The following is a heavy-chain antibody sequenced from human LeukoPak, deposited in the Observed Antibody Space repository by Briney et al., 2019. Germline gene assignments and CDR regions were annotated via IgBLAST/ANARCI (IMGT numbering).Heavy chain of an antibody. D-gene: IGHD6-6*01. CDR3: ARVLGSSKDYYYYYMDV. V-gene: IGHV4-39*07. J-gene: IGHJ6*03. CDR2: IYYSGST. Sequence: SETLSLTCTVSGGSISSSSYYWGWIRQPPGKGLEWIGSIYYSGSTYYNPSLKSRVTISVDTSKNQFSLKLSSVTAADTAVYYCARVLGSSKDYYYYYMDVWGKGTTVTVSS. CDR1: GGSISSSSYY.